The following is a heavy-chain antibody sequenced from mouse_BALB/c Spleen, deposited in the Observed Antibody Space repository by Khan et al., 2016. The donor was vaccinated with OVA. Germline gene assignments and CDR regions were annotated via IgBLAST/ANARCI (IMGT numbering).Heavy chain of an antibody. CDR3: ARGTFGY. Sequence: VQLQQSGPELMKPGASVNISCKASGYSFTTYYIHWVKQSHEKSLEWIGYIDPLNGGTDYNQKFKGKAILTVDKSSSTAYMHLSSLTSEDSAVYYCARGTFGYWGQGTLVTVSA. CDR2: IDPLNGGT. CDR1: GYSFTTYY. J-gene: IGHJ3*01. V-gene: IGHV1S135*01. D-gene: IGHD3-3*01.